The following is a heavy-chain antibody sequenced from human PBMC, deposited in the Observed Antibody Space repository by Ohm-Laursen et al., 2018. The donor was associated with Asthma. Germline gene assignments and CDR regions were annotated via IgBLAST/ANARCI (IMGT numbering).Heavy chain of an antibody. CDR3: VRAPDYFSLFEY. Sequence: SLRLSCTASGFTFSPYSMNWVRQAPGKGLEWVSYISKSTRTIKYADSVEGRFTISRDNAKKSVYLQMKSLRVEDTAVYYCVRAPDYFSLFEYWGQGTLVTVSS. CDR1: GFTFSPYS. J-gene: IGHJ4*02. CDR2: ISKSTRTI. V-gene: IGHV3-48*01. D-gene: IGHD1-14*01.